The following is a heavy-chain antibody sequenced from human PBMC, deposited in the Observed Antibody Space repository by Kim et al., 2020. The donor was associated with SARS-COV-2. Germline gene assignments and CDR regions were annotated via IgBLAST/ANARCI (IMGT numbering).Heavy chain of an antibody. CDR1: GGSFSGYY. CDR2: INHSGST. J-gene: IGHJ4*02. Sequence: SETLSLTCAVYGGSFSGYYWSWIRQPPGKGLEWIGEINHSGSTNYNPSLKSRVTISVDTSKNQFSLKLSSVTAADTAVYYCARNRCSSTSCSFDYWGQGT. CDR3: ARNRCSSTSCSFDY. D-gene: IGHD2-2*01. V-gene: IGHV4-34*01.